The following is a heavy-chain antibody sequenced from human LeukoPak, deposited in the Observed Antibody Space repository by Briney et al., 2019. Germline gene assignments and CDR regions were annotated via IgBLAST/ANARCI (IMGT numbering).Heavy chain of an antibody. CDR1: GGSISSSSYY. V-gene: IGHV4-39*01. D-gene: IGHD6-19*01. Sequence: SETLSLTCTVSGGSISSSSYYWGWIRQPPGKGLEWIGSIYYSGSTYYNPSLKSRVTISVDTSKNQFSLKLSSVTAADTAVYYCARPQVDSSSPLPGSLDYWGQGTLVTVSS. CDR2: IYYSGST. J-gene: IGHJ4*02. CDR3: ARPQVDSSSPLPGSLDY.